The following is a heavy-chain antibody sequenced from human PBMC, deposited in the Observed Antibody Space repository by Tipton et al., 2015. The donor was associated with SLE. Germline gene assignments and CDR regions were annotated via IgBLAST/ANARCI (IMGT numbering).Heavy chain of an antibody. D-gene: IGHD3-10*01. Sequence: TLSLTCTVSGGSISSYYWSWIRQPPGKGLEWIGYIYYSGSTNYNPSLKSRVTISVDKSKNQFSLKLSSVTAADTAVYYCARDQNGSGSYYNKWGQGTLVTVSS. J-gene: IGHJ4*02. CDR2: IYYSGST. V-gene: IGHV4-59*12. CDR3: ARDQNGSGSYYNK. CDR1: GGSISSYY.